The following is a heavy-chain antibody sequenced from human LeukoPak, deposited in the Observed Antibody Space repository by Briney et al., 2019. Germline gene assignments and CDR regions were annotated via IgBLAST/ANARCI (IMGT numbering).Heavy chain of an antibody. J-gene: IGHJ4*02. CDR1: GFTFSSYA. CDR3: AKDRMATTQISEFDY. CDR2: ISGSGGST. D-gene: IGHD5-24*01. V-gene: IGHV3-23*01. Sequence: PGGSLRLSCAASGFTFSSYAMSRVRQAPGKGLEWVSAISGSGGSTYYADSVKGRFTISRDNSKNTLYLQMNSLRAEDTAVYYCAKDRMATTQISEFDYWGQGTLVTVSS.